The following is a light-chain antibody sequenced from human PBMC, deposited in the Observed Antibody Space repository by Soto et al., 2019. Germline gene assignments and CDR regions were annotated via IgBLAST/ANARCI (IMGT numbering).Light chain of an antibody. CDR1: QDISDS. CDR2: DAS. J-gene: IGKJ3*01. Sequence: DIRMTQSPSSLSASVGDRVTITCQASQDISDSLNWYQQKPGKAPKLLIYDASNLEAGVPSRFSGSGSGTDFTFTISSLQPEDFATYYCQHYNNVPFTFGPGTKVDI. CDR3: QHYNNVPFT. V-gene: IGKV1-33*01.